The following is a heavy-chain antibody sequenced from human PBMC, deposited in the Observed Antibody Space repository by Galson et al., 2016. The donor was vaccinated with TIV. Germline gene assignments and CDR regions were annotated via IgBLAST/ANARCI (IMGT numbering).Heavy chain of an antibody. J-gene: IGHJ5*02. CDR1: GFTFSGYA. D-gene: IGHD6-6*01. Sequence: SLRLSCAASGFTFSGYAMNWVRQAPGKGLEWVSVIVGGGYSTHYADSAEGRFTISRDNSNNMVYLQMNSLRAEDTAIYYCATLPYSSPSDWFGPWGQGTLVTVSS. CDR2: IVGGGYST. CDR3: ATLPYSSPSDWFGP. V-gene: IGHV3-23*01.